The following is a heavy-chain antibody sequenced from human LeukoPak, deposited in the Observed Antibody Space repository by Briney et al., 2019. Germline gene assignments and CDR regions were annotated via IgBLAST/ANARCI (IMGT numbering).Heavy chain of an antibody. CDR3: AKGGIHRGYYYYYMDV. V-gene: IGHV3-9*01. CDR2: ISWNSNSI. J-gene: IGHJ6*03. CDR1: GFTFSNFG. Sequence: PGGSLRLSCAASGFTFSNFGMHWVRQAPGKGLEWVSGISWNSNSIGYADSVKGRFTISRDNAKNFLYLQMNSLRAEDTALYYCAKGGIHRGYYYYYMDVWGKGTTVTISS. D-gene: IGHD6-13*01.